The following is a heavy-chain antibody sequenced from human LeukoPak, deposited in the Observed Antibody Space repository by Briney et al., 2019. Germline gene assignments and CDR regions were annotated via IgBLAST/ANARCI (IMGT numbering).Heavy chain of an antibody. CDR1: GFTFTTYG. V-gene: IGHV3-30*03. D-gene: IGHD5/OR15-5a*01. Sequence: GGSLRLSCAASGFTFTTYGIHWVRQAPGQGLEWVALISPDGIIQYYADSVRGRFTISRGNSKNTVYLQMHSLSADDAAVYYCARRKRGYSVYNYMDVWGKGTTVTVSS. J-gene: IGHJ6*03. CDR3: ARRKRGYSVYNYMDV. CDR2: ISPDGIIQ.